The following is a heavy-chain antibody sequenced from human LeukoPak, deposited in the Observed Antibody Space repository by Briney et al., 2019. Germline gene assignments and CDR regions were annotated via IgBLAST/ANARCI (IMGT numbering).Heavy chain of an antibody. CDR2: ISYNRDGI. V-gene: IGHV3-9*01. D-gene: IGHD6-25*01. CDR3: AKGAAAGIRGYFDY. CDR1: GFTFDDYA. J-gene: IGHJ4*02. Sequence: GRSLRLSCVASGFTFDDYAMHWVRQAPGKGLEWVSGISYNRDGIGYADSVKGRFTVSRDNAKNSLYLQINSLRSEDTALYYCAKGAAAGIRGYFDYWGQGSLVTVSS.